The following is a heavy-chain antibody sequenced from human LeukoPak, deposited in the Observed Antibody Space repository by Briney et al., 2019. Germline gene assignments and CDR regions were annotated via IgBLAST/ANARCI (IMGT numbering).Heavy chain of an antibody. CDR3: AREGGYAYFDY. CDR2: ISYDGSNK. D-gene: IGHD5-18*01. V-gene: IGHV3-30-3*01. Sequence: PGGSLRLSCAASGFTFSSYAMSWVRQAPGKGLEWVAVISYDGSNKYYADSVKGRFTISRDNSKNTLYLQMNSLRAEDTAVYYCAREGGYAYFDYWGQGTLVTVSS. J-gene: IGHJ4*02. CDR1: GFTFSSYA.